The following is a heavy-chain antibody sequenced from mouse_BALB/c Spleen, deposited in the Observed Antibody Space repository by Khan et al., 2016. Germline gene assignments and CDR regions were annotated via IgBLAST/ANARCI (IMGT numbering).Heavy chain of an antibody. CDR3: ANSNGYYDDNAMDY. CDR2: IWRGGST. J-gene: IGHJ4*01. Sequence: QVQLKQSGPGLVQPSQSLSITCTVSGFSLTSYGIHWVRQSPGKGLEWLGVIWRGGSTDYNADFMSRLSITKDNSTSQVFFKMNSQQADDTAIYYGANSNGYYDDNAMDYWGQGTSVTVSS. D-gene: IGHD2-3*01. V-gene: IGHV2-5*01. CDR1: GFSLTSYG.